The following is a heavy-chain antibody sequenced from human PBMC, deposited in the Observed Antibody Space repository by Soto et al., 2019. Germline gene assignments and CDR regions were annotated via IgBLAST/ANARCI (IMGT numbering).Heavy chain of an antibody. D-gene: IGHD3-22*01. CDR1: GFTLSRYR. CDR2: ISSSGVTT. CDR3: ARYGYDSRSSGY. Sequence: GGSLRLSCAASGFTLSRYRMRWARQAPEKGLEWVSGISSSGVTTSYADSVKGRFTISRDNSKNTLYLQMNSLRAEDTAVYYCARYGYDSRSSGYCGQGPLGTVSS. V-gene: IGHV3-23*01. J-gene: IGHJ4*02.